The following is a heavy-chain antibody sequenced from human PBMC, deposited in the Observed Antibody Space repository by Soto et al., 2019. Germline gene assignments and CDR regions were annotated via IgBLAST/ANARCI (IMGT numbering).Heavy chain of an antibody. CDR3: SSTLPYYYDSSEAFDI. CDR2: IYPGDSDT. D-gene: IGHD3-22*01. J-gene: IGHJ3*02. V-gene: IGHV5-51*01. CDR1: GYSFTSYW. Sequence: GGSLKLSCQVSGYSFTSYWIGWVRQRPGKGLEWMGIIYPGDSDTRYSPSFQGQVTISADKSISTAYLQWSSLKASDTAMYYCSSTLPYYYDSSEAFDIWGQGTMVTVSS.